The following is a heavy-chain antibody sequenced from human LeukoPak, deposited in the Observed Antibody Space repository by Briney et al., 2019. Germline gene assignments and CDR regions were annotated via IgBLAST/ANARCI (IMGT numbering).Heavy chain of an antibody. Sequence: PGGSLRLSCAASGFTFSSYGMHWVRQAPGKGLEWVAFIRYDGSNKYYAGSMKGRFTISRDNSKNTLYLQINSLRTEDTAIYYCAKDDILTGYSLDYWGQGTLVTVSS. V-gene: IGHV3-30*02. J-gene: IGHJ4*02. D-gene: IGHD3-9*01. CDR2: IRYDGSNK. CDR1: GFTFSSYG. CDR3: AKDDILTGYSLDY.